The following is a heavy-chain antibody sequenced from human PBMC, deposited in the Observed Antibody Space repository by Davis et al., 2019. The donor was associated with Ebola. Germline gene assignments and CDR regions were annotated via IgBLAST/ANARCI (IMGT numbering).Heavy chain of an antibody. Sequence: SGPTLVKPTQTLTLTCTFSAFSLSTSGVVVGWIRQPPGQAVEWLALIYWDVAKLSAPSLKSRLTITKDTSKNQVVLTMTNMDPVDTATYYCEHTASIAVAGRRYYYGMDVWGKGTTVTVSS. CDR1: AFSLSTSGVV. D-gene: IGHD6-19*01. J-gene: IGHJ6*04. V-gene: IGHV2-5*05. CDR2: IYWDVAK. CDR3: EHTASIAVAGRRYYYGMDV.